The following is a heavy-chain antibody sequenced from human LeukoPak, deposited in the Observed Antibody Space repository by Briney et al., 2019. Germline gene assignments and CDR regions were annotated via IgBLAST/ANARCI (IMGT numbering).Heavy chain of an antibody. V-gene: IGHV3-33*01. CDR2: IWYDGSNK. J-gene: IGHJ4*02. Sequence: GGSLRLSCAASGFTFSSYGMHRVRQAPGKGLEWVAVIWYDGSNKYYADSVKGRFTISRDNSKNTLYLQMNSLRAEDTAVYYCARDSIDVATAMVTQVGDFFYWGQGTLVTVSS. D-gene: IGHD5-18*01. CDR1: GFTFSSYG. CDR3: ARDSIDVATAMVTQVGDFFY.